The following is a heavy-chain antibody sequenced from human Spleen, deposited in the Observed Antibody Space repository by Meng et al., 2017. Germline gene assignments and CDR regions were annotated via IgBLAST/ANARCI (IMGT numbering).Heavy chain of an antibody. CDR1: GFSFISYA. V-gene: IGHV3-23*01. CDR3: AKVYYGMDV. Sequence: GESLKISCSASGFSFISYAMTWVRQAPGKGLEWVSGISGGGGSTYYADSVKGRFTISRDNSKNTLYLLMNSLRAEDTAVYYCAKVYYGMDVWGQGTTVTVSS. J-gene: IGHJ6*02. CDR2: ISGGGGST.